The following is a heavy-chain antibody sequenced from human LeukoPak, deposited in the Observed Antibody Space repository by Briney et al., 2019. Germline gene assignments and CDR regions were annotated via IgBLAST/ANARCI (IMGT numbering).Heavy chain of an antibody. V-gene: IGHV1-69*04. CDR1: GGTFSSYA. CDR3: ARFSAKAAAGTGNDY. D-gene: IGHD6-13*01. J-gene: IGHJ4*02. Sequence: GASVKVSCKASGGTFSSYAISWVRQPPGQGLEWMGRIIPILGIANYAQKFQGRVTITADKSTSTAYMELSSLRSEDTAVYYCARFSAKAAAGTGNDYWGQGTLVTVSS. CDR2: IIPILGIA.